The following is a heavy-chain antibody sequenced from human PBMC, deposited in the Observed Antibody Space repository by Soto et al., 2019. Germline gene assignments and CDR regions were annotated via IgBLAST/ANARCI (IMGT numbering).Heavy chain of an antibody. J-gene: IGHJ5*02. CDR2: IYYTGGT. CDR3: AREPQPAAKRGWFDP. Sequence: QVQLQESGPGLVKPSQTLSLTCTVSGGSISSGGYYWNWIRQPPGKCLEWIGYIYYTGGTYYNPSLKSRVTITLDTSKNQCSLKLSSVTAADTAVYYCAREPQPAAKRGWFDPWGQGTLVTVSS. V-gene: IGHV4-31*03. D-gene: IGHD2-2*01. CDR1: GGSISSGGYY.